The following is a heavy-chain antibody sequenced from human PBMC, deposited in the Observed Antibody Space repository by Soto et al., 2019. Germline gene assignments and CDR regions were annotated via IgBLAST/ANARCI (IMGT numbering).Heavy chain of an antibody. CDR3: ASLPLVYFDLPPFEFLLQRTPDL. Sequence: KGLEWVSYISSSGSTIYYADSVKGRFTISRDNAKNSLYLQMNSLRAEDTAVFFFASLPLVYFDLPPFEFLLQRTPDL. V-gene: IGHV3-11*01. CDR2: ISSSGSTI. J-gene: IGHJ2*01. D-gene: IGHD3-9*01.